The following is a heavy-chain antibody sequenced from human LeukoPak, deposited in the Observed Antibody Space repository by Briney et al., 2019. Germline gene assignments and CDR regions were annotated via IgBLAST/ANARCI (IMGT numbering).Heavy chain of an antibody. CDR1: GFTFSSYA. CDR3: AKEMAAVISYYFDY. J-gene: IGHJ4*02. V-gene: IGHV3-23*01. CDR2: ISGGGGST. Sequence: GGSLRLSCAASGFTFSSYAMSWVRQAPGKGLEWVSAISGGGGSTYYADSVKGRFTISRDNSKNTLYLQMNSLRAEDTAEHYCAKEMAAVISYYFDYWGQGTLVTVSS. D-gene: IGHD3-22*01.